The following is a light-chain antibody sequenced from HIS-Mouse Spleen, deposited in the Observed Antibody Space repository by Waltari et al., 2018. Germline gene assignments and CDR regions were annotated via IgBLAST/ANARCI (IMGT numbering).Light chain of an antibody. Sequence: QSALTQPASVSGSPGQSITISCPGTSSAVGGYHYVSWYQQHPGKAPKLMIYEVSNRPSGVSNRFSGSKSGNTASLTISGLQAEDEADYYCSSYTSSSNWVFGGGTKLTVL. CDR2: EVS. V-gene: IGLV2-14*01. CDR3: SSYTSSSNWV. J-gene: IGLJ3*02. CDR1: SSAVGGYHY.